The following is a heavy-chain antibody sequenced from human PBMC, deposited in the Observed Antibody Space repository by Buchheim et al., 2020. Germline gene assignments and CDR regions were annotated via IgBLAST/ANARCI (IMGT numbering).Heavy chain of an antibody. CDR3: AKCLGGMDYYYGMDV. Sequence: QVQLVESGGGVVQPGRSLRLSCAASGFTFSSYGMHWVRQAPGKGLEWVAVISYDGSNKYYADSVKGRFTISRDNSKNTLYLQMNSLRAEDTAVYYCAKCLGGMDYYYGMDVWGQGTT. CDR1: GFTFSSYG. V-gene: IGHV3-30*18. J-gene: IGHJ6*02. CDR2: ISYDGSNK. D-gene: IGHD3-16*01.